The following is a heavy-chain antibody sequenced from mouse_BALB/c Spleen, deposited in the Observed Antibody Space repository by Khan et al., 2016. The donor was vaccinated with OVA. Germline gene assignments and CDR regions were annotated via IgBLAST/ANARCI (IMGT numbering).Heavy chain of an antibody. CDR3: TRRGLDGLFVY. CDR1: GYTFTTYW. J-gene: IGHJ3*01. V-gene: IGHV1-7*01. Sequence: QVQLQQSGAELAKPGASVKMSCKASGYTFTTYWMHWIKKRPGQGLEWIGYIDPSTGYIEYNQKFKDKATLTTDKSSTTAYMQLSSLTSEDSAVYYCTRRGLDGLFVYWGQGTLVTVSA. CDR2: IDPSTGYI. D-gene: IGHD2-3*01.